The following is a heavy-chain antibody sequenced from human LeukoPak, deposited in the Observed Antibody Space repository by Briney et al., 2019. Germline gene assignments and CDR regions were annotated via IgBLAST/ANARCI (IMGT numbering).Heavy chain of an antibody. CDR1: GYTFTGYY. Sequence: ASVKVSCKASGYTFTGYYIHWVRQAPGQGLEWMGWINPNSGDTNYAQKFQGRVTLTRDTSISTAYMELSRLRSDDTAVYYCARDRNYYDTVDVWGQGTTVTVSS. J-gene: IGHJ6*02. D-gene: IGHD3-22*01. V-gene: IGHV1-2*02. CDR3: ARDRNYYDTVDV. CDR2: INPNSGDT.